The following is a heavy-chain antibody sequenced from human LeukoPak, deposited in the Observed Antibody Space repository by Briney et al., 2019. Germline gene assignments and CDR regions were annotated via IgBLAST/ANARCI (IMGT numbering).Heavy chain of an antibody. V-gene: IGHV1-18*01. CDR2: ISSDNGNT. D-gene: IGHD2-21*02. CDR1: GYTFSTYG. Sequence: ASVKVSCKASGYTFSTYGISWVRQAPGQGLEWMGWISSDNGNTNYAQKLQGRVTMTTDTSTNTAYMELRSLRSDDTAVYYCARYRNCGSDCYDAFDIWGQGTMVTVSS. J-gene: IGHJ3*02. CDR3: ARYRNCGSDCYDAFDI.